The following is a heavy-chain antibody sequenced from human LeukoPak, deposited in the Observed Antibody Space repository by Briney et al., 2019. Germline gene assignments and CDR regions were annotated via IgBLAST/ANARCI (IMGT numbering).Heavy chain of an antibody. V-gene: IGHV4-38-2*02. CDR2: LYHRGRT. J-gene: IGHJ4*02. CDR3: AIGPGHGSVWYLY. Sequence: SETLSLTCSVSGYSFSSGYYWGWIRPPPGKGLEWIGSLYHRGRTYYNPSLKSRVTISVDTSMIQVSLKLSSVTAADTAVYHCAIGPGHGSVWYLYWGQGTLVTVSS. CDR1: GYSFSSGYY. D-gene: IGHD6-19*01.